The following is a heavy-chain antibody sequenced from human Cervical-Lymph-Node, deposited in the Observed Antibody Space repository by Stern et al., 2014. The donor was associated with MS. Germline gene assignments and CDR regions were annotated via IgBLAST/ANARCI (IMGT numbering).Heavy chain of an antibody. CDR1: GASIISGGFY. Sequence: VQLVESGPGLVKPSQTLSLTCSVSGASIISGGFYFTWIRQRPGKGLEWLGYIYYTGSSYYNPSLKNRLTMSADTSMNQFSLKLTSVTAADTAVYYCARDQSSNTNAFDIWGQGTMVTVSS. V-gene: IGHV4-31*02. CDR3: ARDQSSNTNAFDI. J-gene: IGHJ3*02. CDR2: IYYTGSS. D-gene: IGHD1-1*01.